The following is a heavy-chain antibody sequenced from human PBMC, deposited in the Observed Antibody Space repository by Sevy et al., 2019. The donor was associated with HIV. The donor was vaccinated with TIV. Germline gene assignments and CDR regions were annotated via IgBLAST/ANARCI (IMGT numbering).Heavy chain of an antibody. Sequence: VSVKVSCKASGYTFTSYGISWVRQAPRQGLERRGWISAYNRNTNYAQELQGRVTMTTDRSTSTAYMDLRSLRSDDTAVYYSARIVGATTGAFDIWGQGTMVTVSS. J-gene: IGHJ3*02. D-gene: IGHD1-26*01. CDR1: GYTFTSYG. CDR2: ISAYNRNT. V-gene: IGHV1-18*04. CDR3: ARIVGATTGAFDI.